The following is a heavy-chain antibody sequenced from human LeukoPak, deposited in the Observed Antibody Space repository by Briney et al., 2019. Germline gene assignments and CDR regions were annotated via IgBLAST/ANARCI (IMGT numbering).Heavy chain of an antibody. J-gene: IGHJ6*02. CDR2: IIPILGIA. CDR1: GGTFSSYA. Sequence: SVKVSCKASGGTFSSYAISWVRQAPGQGLEWMGRIIPILGIASYAQKFQGRVTITADKSTSTAYMELSSLRSEDTAVYYCARALPRYYDFWSGSQLDVWGQGTTVTVSS. CDR3: ARALPRYYDFWSGSQLDV. D-gene: IGHD3-3*01. V-gene: IGHV1-69*04.